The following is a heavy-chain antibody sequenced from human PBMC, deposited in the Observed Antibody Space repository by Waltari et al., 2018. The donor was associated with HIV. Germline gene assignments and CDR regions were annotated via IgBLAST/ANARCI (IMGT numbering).Heavy chain of an antibody. Sequence: QVQLVESGGGVVQPGRSLRLSCAASGFTFRNHGLPWVRQAPGKGLEWVAVISFDGSNQYYADSVRGRFTISRDNSKKKVFLQMNSLRLDDSALYYCATGQQVWETWSQLDYWGQGTLVIVSS. CDR3: ATGQQVWETWSQLDY. V-gene: IGHV3-30*03. CDR1: GFTFRNHG. CDR2: ISFDGSNQ. J-gene: IGHJ4*02. D-gene: IGHD1-1*01.